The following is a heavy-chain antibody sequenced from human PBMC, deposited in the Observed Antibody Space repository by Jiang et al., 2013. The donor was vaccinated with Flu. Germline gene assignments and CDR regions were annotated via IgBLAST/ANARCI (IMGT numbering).Heavy chain of an antibody. D-gene: IGHD3-22*01. Sequence: GAEVKKPGASVKVSCKASGYTFTSYYMHWVRQAPGQGLEWMGIINPSGGSTSYAQKFQGRVTMTRDTSTSTVYMELSSLRSEDTAVYYCARVLSTPNAPILSDSIDYWGQGTLVTVSS. CDR3: ARVLSTPNAPILSDSIDY. CDR2: INPSGGST. V-gene: IGHV1-46*01. CDR1: GYTFTSYY. J-gene: IGHJ4*02.